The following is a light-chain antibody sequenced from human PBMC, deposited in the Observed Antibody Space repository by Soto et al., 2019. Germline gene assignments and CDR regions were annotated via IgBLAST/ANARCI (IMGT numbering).Light chain of an antibody. V-gene: IGKV1-5*03. CDR3: QQYNSYPLS. CDR1: QIISTW. J-gene: IGKJ4*01. Sequence: DIQMTQSPSTLSASVGDRVTITCRASQIISTWLAWYQQKPGKAPKLLIYKASSLESGVPSRFSGSGSGTEFTLTISRVQPDDLATYYCQQYNSYPLSFGGGTKVAIK. CDR2: KAS.